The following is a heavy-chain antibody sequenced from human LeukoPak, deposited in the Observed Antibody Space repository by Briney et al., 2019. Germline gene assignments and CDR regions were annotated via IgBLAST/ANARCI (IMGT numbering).Heavy chain of an antibody. V-gene: IGHV3-48*02. CDR1: GFTFSSYS. Sequence: GGSLRLSCAASGFTFSSYSMNWVRQAPGKGLEWVSYISSSSSTIYYADSVKGRFTISRDNAKNSLYLQMNSLRDEDTAVYYCARAQTDTGYSSSWYEEYYMDVWGKGTTVTVSS. J-gene: IGHJ6*03. CDR3: ARAQTDTGYSSSWYEEYYMDV. D-gene: IGHD6-13*01. CDR2: ISSSSSTI.